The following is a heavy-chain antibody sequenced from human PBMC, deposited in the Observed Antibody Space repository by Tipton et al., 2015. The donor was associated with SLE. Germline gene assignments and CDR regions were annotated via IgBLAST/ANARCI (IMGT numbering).Heavy chain of an antibody. D-gene: IGHD3-10*01. Sequence: TLSLTCTVSGGSISSYYWSWIRQPPGKGLEWIGYIYYSGSTNYNPSLKSRVTISVDTSKNQFSLKLSSVTAADTAVYYCARRADHGSGNWYFDLWGRGTLVTVSS. V-gene: IGHV4-59*08. CDR1: GGSISSYY. CDR3: ARRADHGSGNWYFDL. CDR2: IYYSGST. J-gene: IGHJ2*01.